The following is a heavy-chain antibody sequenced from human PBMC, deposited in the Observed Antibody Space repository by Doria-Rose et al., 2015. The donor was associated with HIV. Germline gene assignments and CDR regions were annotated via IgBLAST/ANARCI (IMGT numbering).Heavy chain of an antibody. CDR3: AKAPIIGPKYYFYMDV. V-gene: IGHV3-9*01. CDR1: GFSFESYA. J-gene: IGHJ6*03. D-gene: IGHD3-3*01. Sequence: VQLVQSGGGLVQPGRSLRLSCVGSGFSFESYAMHWVRLAPGKGLEWVAGISWDRGARGNADSEEGRVTISRDNAKKSVYLEMRSLRPEDTAFYYCAKAPIIGPKYYFYMDVWGKGTSVTVSS. CDR2: ISWDRGAR.